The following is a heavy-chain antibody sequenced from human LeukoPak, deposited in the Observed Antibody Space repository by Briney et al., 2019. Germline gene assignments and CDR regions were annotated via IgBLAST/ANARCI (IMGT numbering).Heavy chain of an antibody. J-gene: IGHJ3*02. CDR3: AILDSSGYPRDAFDI. V-gene: IGHV4-39*01. CDR2: IYYSGST. CDR1: GGSISSSSYY. D-gene: IGHD3-22*01. Sequence: SETLSLTCTVSGGSISSSSYYWGWIRQRPGKGLEWIGSIYYSGSTYYNPSLKSRVTISVDTSKNQFSLKLSSVTAADTAVYYCAILDSSGYPRDAFDIWGQGTMVTVSS.